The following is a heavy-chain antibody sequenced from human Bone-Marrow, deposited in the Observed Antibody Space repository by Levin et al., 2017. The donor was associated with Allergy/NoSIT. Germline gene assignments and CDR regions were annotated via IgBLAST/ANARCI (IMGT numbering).Heavy chain of an antibody. CDR1: GYTFTGYY. Sequence: GASVKVSCKASGYTFTGYYMHWVRQAPGQGLEWMGWINPNSGGTNYAQKFQGRVTMTRDTSISTAYMELSRLRSDDTAVYYCASLDYDSSGYLSFFDYWGQGTLVTVSS. J-gene: IGHJ4*02. CDR3: ASLDYDSSGYLSFFDY. D-gene: IGHD3-22*01. V-gene: IGHV1-2*02. CDR2: INPNSGGT.